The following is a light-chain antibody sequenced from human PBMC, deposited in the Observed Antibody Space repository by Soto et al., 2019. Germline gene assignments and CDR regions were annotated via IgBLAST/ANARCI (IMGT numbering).Light chain of an antibody. CDR3: QQRGNRPPWT. V-gene: IGKV3-11*01. Sequence: EIVLTQSPATLSLSPGERATLSCRASQSVSVYLAWYQQKPGQAPRLLIYDASNRATGIPARFSGSGSGTDFTLTISGLEPEDFAVYYCQQRGNRPPWTFGQGTKVAIK. CDR2: DAS. J-gene: IGKJ1*01. CDR1: QSVSVY.